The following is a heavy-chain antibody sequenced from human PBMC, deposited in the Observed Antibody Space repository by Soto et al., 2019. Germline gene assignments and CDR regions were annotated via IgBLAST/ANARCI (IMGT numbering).Heavy chain of an antibody. D-gene: IGHD1-26*01. CDR2: IYASGSP. V-gene: IGHV4-59*01. Sequence: PSETLSLTCTISGGSISVYYWSWVRQPPGHELEWIGYIYASGSPYYNPSLRSRVTIPADTSKNQISLKLTSPTAAGTAVYYCARGVGSSPPRYWGRGTLVTVSS. CDR3: ARGVGSSPPRY. J-gene: IGHJ4*02. CDR1: GGSISVYY.